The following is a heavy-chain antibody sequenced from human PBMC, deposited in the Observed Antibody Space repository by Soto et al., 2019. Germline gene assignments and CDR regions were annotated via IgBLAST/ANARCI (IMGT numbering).Heavy chain of an antibody. CDR3: ARLGGYYQAFDQ. Sequence: PSXTRSLTCTVSGGSVSSNSSSWAWIRQSPGKGLEWIGTIYSTDNTYYNPSLLSRVTISVDTSMNEFSLKLRSVTAADTAVYFCARLGGYYQAFDQWGQGALVTVSS. CDR1: GGSVSSNSSS. D-gene: IGHD3-22*01. J-gene: IGHJ4*01. V-gene: IGHV4-39*01. CDR2: IYSTDNT.